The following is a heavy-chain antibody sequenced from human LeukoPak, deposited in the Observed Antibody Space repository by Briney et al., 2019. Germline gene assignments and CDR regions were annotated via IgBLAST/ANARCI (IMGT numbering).Heavy chain of an antibody. D-gene: IGHD3-10*01. V-gene: IGHV1-46*03. Sequence: GASVKVSCKASGYTFTSYYMHWVRQAPGQGLEWMGIINPSGGSTSYAQKFQGRSTMTRDTSTSTVYMELSSLRSEDTAVYYCARHYYGSGSYYKSWFDPWGQGTLVTVSS. CDR2: INPSGGST. CDR1: GYTFTSYY. CDR3: ARHYYGSGSYYKSWFDP. J-gene: IGHJ5*02.